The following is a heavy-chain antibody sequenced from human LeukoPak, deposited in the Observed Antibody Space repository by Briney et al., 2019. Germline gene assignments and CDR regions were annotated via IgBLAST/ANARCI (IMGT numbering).Heavy chain of an antibody. V-gene: IGHV4-59*01. Sequence: SETLSLTCTVSGGSISSYYWSWIRQPPGKGLEWIGYIYYSGSTNYNPSLKSRVTISVDTSKNQFSLKLSPVTAADTAVYYCARAGGYFYGYFDYWGQGTLVTVSS. CDR2: IYYSGST. D-gene: IGHD3-22*01. CDR3: ARAGGYFYGYFDY. J-gene: IGHJ4*02. CDR1: GGSISSYY.